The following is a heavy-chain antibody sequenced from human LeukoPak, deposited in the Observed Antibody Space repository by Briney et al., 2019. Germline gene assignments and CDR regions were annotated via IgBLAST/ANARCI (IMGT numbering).Heavy chain of an antibody. CDR3: ARGYCSSTSCSKGYFQH. CDR2: ISAYNGNT. V-gene: IGHV1-18*01. Sequence: ASVKVSCKASGYTFTSYGISWVRQAPGQGLEWMGWISAYNGNTNYAQKLQGRVTMTTDTSMSTAYMELRSLRSDDTAVYYCARGYCSSTSCSKGYFQHWGQGTLVTVSS. CDR1: GYTFTSYG. D-gene: IGHD2-2*01. J-gene: IGHJ1*01.